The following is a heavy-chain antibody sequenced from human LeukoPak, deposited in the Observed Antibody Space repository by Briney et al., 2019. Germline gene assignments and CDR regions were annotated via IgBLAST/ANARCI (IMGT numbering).Heavy chain of an antibody. V-gene: IGHV1-3*03. CDR3: ARGAGPTAFGYYYYYMDV. D-gene: IGHD1-1*01. J-gene: IGHJ6*03. CDR2: INAGNGNT. CDR1: GYTFTSYA. Sequence: ASVKVSCKASGYTFTSYAMHWVRQAPGQRLEWMGWINAGNGNTKYSQEFQGRVTITRDTSASTAYMELSSLRSEDMAVYYCARGAGPTAFGYYYYYMDVWGKGTTVTVSS.